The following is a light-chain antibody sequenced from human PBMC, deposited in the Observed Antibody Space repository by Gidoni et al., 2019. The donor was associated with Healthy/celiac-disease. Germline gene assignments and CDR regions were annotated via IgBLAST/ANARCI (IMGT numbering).Light chain of an antibody. V-gene: IGLV2-23*02. J-gene: IGLJ2*01. CDR3: CSYAGSSTLV. Sequence: QSALTQPASVSGSPGQAITISCTGTSSDVGSYNLVSWYPQQPGKAPKLIIYEVSNRPSGVSNRFSGSKSGNTASLTISGLQAEDEADYYCCSYAGSSTLVFGGGTKLSVL. CDR2: EVS. CDR1: SSDVGSYNL.